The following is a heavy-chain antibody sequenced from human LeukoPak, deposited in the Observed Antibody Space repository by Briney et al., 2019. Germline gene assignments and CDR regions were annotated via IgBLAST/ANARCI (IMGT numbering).Heavy chain of an antibody. V-gene: IGHV4-59*01. CDR1: GGSISSYH. Sequence: PSETLSLTCTVSGGSISSYHWSWIRQPPGKGLEWIGYIHYSGSTNYNPSLKSRVSISIDTSKNQFSLKLSSVTAADTAVYYCARDGGYCSRTSCVHAFDIWGQGTMVTVSS. D-gene: IGHD2-2*01. CDR3: ARDGGYCSRTSCVHAFDI. CDR2: IHYSGST. J-gene: IGHJ3*02.